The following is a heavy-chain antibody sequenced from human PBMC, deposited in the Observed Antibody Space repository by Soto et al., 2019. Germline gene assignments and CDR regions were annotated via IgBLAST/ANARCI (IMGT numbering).Heavy chain of an antibody. J-gene: IGHJ6*02. CDR3: ARDGREASGMDV. V-gene: IGHV4-59*11. CDR2: IYYRGST. Sequence: KPSETLSLTCTVSGGSISSHYWSWVRQAPGKGLEWIGHIYYRGSTTYNPSLRSRSTISVDTSNNQFSLKLNSVTTADMAVYYCARDGREASGMDVWGQGTKVTVSS. CDR1: GGSISSHY. D-gene: IGHD1-26*01.